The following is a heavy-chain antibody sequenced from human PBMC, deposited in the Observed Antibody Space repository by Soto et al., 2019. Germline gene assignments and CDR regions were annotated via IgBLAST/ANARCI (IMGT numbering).Heavy chain of an antibody. Sequence: QVQLVQSGAEVKKPGASVKVSCKASGYTFITYGVSWVRQAPGQGLEWMGWISVDRGNTNYAQKFQGRVTVTTDTATNTAYMELRSLRPDDTAVYYCARVPSYSSSWSWGYYGMDVWGKGTTVTVSS. CDR3: ARVPSYSSSWSWGYYGMDV. J-gene: IGHJ6*04. CDR1: GYTFITYG. CDR2: ISVDRGNT. D-gene: IGHD6-13*01. V-gene: IGHV1-18*01.